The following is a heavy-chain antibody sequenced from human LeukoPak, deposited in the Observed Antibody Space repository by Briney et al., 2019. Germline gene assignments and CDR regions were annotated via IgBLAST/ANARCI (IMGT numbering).Heavy chain of an antibody. D-gene: IGHD6-19*01. CDR3: VRDTGSGWDFDY. J-gene: IGHJ4*02. V-gene: IGHV3-43*02. CDR1: GFTFNAYA. CDR2: VKGDGVTT. Sequence: GGSLRLSCAASGFTFNAYAIHWVRQAPGKGLEWVSLVKGDGVTTDYADSVKGRFTVSRDNSKNSLYLQMSNLRTEDTALYYCVRDTGSGWDFDYWGQGTLVTVSS.